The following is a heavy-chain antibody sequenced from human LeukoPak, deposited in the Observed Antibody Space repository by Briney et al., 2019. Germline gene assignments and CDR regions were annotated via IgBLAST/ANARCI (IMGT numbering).Heavy chain of an antibody. V-gene: IGHV3-23*01. J-gene: IGHJ4*02. CDR1: GFTFSSYA. Sequence: GGSLRLSCAASGFTFSSYAMSWVRQAPGEGLEWVSAISGSGGSTYYADSVKGRFTISRDNSKNTLYLQMNSLRAEDTAVYYCAKVGCTNGVCYNPHYFDYWGQGTLVTVSS. CDR3: AKVGCTNGVCYNPHYFDY. CDR2: ISGSGGST. D-gene: IGHD2-8*01.